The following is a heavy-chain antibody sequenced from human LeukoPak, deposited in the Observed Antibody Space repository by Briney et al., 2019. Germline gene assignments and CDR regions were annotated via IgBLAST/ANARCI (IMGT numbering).Heavy chain of an antibody. J-gene: IGHJ5*02. D-gene: IGHD6-13*01. CDR2: IHPGDSDT. CDR3: ARQNGHSSSWPFDP. CDR1: GYSFTNYW. V-gene: IGHV5-51*01. Sequence: GESLKISCKGSGYSFTNYWIGWVRQMPGKGLEWMGIIHPGDSDTRYSPSFQGQVTISADKSISTAYLQWSSLKASDTAMYYCARQNGHSSSWPFDPWGQGTLVIVSS.